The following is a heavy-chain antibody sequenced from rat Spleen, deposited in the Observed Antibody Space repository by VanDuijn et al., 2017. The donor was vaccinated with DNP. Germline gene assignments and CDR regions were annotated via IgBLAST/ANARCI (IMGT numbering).Heavy chain of an antibody. J-gene: IGHJ2*01. CDR3: TRNPNYGGYSERFDY. Sequence: EVHLVESGGDLVQPGRSLKLSCIASGFTFNNYWMTWIRQVPGKGLEWVASITSSGGSTFYPDSVKGRFTISRDNAKNTLYLQMNSLRSEDTATYYCTRNPNYGGYSERFDYWGQGVMVTVSS. CDR2: ITSSGGST. V-gene: IGHV5-31*01. D-gene: IGHD1-11*01. CDR1: GFTFNNYW.